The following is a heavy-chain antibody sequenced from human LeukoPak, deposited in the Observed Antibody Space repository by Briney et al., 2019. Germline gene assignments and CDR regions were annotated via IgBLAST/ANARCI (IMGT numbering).Heavy chain of an antibody. V-gene: IGHV3-48*03. Sequence: GGSLRLSCAASGFTFSSYEMNWVRQAPGKGLEWVSYISSSGITIYYADSVKGRFTISRDNAKNSLYLQMNSLRAEDTAVYYCARDLKTGGYCSSTSCYRPLFDYWGQGTLVTVSS. D-gene: IGHD2-2*01. J-gene: IGHJ4*02. CDR1: GFTFSSYE. CDR3: ARDLKTGGYCSSTSCYRPLFDY. CDR2: ISSSGITI.